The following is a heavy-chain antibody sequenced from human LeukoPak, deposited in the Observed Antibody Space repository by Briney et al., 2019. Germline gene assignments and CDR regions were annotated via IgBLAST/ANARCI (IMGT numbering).Heavy chain of an antibody. CDR3: ARNYDSSGYHAAFDI. D-gene: IGHD3-22*01. J-gene: IGHJ3*02. CDR2: ITRSSSYI. V-gene: IGHV3-21*06. CDR1: GFTFNTYT. Sequence: PGGSLRLSCAASGFTFNTYTMNWVRQAPGRGLEWLSSITRSSSYISYADSVKGRFTISRDNAKNSLYLQMNSLRVEDTAVYYCARNYDSSGYHAAFDIWGQGTMVNVSS.